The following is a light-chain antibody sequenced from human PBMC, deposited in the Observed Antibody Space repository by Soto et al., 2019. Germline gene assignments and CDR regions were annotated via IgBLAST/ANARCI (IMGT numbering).Light chain of an antibody. V-gene: IGLV1-47*01. J-gene: IGLJ2*01. CDR1: SSNIGSNY. CDR2: RAD. CDR3: AAWDDTLSGLV. Sequence: QSVLTQPPSASGAPGQTVTISCSGRSSNIGSNYVYWYQQLPETAPRLLLYRADQRPSGIPDRFSGSKSGTSASLAISGLRAEDEADDYCAAWDDTLSGLVFGGGTQLTVL.